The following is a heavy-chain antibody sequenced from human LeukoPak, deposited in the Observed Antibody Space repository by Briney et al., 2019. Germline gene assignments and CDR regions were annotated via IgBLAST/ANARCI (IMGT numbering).Heavy chain of an antibody. J-gene: IGHJ4*02. CDR3: ARDSAAAGSCDY. CDR2: ISAYNGNT. CDR1: GYTFTIDG. Sequence: GAAVKVSCKASGYTFTIDGISWVRHAPGQRLEWMGWISAYNGNTNYAQKLQGRVTMTTDTSTRTAYMELRSLRSDDTAVYYWARDSAAAGSCDYWGQGTLVTVSS. V-gene: IGHV1-18*04. D-gene: IGHD6-13*01.